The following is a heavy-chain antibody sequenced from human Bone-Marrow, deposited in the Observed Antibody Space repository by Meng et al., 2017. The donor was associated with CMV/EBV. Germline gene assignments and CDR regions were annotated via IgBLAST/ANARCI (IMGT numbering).Heavy chain of an antibody. CDR2: ITSGHGST. D-gene: IGHD4-23*01. V-gene: IGHV1-46*01. Sequence: ASVKVSCKASGYIFTNYYMHWVRQAPGQGLEWMAIITSGHGSTTYAQKFQGRVTMTRDTSTSTVYMELSSLRFEDTAVYYCARTRATRMGTPFDYWGQGTLVTGSS. CDR1: GYIFTNYY. J-gene: IGHJ4*02. CDR3: ARTRATRMGTPFDY.